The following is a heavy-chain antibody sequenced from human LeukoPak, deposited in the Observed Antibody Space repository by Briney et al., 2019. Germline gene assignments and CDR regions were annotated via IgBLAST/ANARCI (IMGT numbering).Heavy chain of an antibody. D-gene: IGHD4/OR15-4a*01. Sequence: PGGSLRLSCTVSGFTVSSNSMSWVRQAPGKGLEWVSFIYSDNTHYSYSVKGRCTISRDNSKNTLYLQMNSLRAEDTAVYYCARRAGAYSHPYDYWGQGTLVTVSS. V-gene: IGHV3-53*01. J-gene: IGHJ4*02. CDR2: IYSDNT. CDR1: GFTVSSNS. CDR3: ARRAGAYSHPYDY.